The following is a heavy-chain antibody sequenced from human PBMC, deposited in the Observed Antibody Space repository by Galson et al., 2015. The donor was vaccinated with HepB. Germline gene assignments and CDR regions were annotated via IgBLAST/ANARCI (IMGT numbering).Heavy chain of an antibody. Sequence: SLRLSCAASDFTFSGFYMNWVRQAPGKGLEWVSYISTTDGYTDYADSVKGRFTISRDSAKNSLYLQMNSLRDEDTAVYYCAAGYSSGWLRSWGQGTLVTVSS. CDR1: DFTFSGFY. CDR2: ISTTDGYT. D-gene: IGHD6-19*01. J-gene: IGHJ4*02. CDR3: AAGYSSGWLRS. V-gene: IGHV3-11*06.